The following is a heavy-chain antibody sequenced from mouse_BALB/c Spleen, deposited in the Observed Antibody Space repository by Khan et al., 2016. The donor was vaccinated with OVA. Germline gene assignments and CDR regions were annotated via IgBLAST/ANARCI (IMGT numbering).Heavy chain of an antibody. CDR3: ARAFYNGAWFAY. J-gene: IGHJ3*01. CDR1: GFSLSNYG. CDR2: IWAGGST. Sequence: QVQLKESGPGLVAPSQTLSITCTVSGFSLSNYGVHWVRQPPGKGLEWLGVIWAGGSTNHNSALMSRLSISKDDSKRQVFLKMNSLQTDDKAMYYCARAFYNGAWFAYWGQGTLVTVSA. V-gene: IGHV2-9*02. D-gene: IGHD1-3*01.